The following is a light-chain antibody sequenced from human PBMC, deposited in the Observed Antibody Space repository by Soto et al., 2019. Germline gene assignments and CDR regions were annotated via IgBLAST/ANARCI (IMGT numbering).Light chain of an antibody. CDR3: QQRSNWPPT. V-gene: IGKV3-11*01. CDR1: QSVSSN. CDR2: DAS. Sequence: EIVMTQSPATLSVSPGERATLSCRASQSVSSNLARYQQKPGQAPRLLIYDASNRATGIPARFSGSGSGTDFTLTISSLEPEDFAVYYCQQRSNWPPTFGQGTRLEIK. J-gene: IGKJ5*01.